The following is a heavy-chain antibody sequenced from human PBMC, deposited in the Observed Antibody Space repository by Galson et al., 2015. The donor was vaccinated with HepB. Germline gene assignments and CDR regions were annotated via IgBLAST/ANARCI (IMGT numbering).Heavy chain of an antibody. D-gene: IGHD2-2*01. Sequence: SLRLSCAASGFTFSSYAMNWVRQAPGKGLEWVSAISGSGGTTGYADSVKGRFTISRDNSKNTPYLQMNSLRAEDTAVYYYAKDAGSCTSEPIDYWGQGALVTVSS. CDR3: AKDAGSCTSEPIDY. CDR2: ISGSGGTT. V-gene: IGHV3-23*01. CDR1: GFTFSSYA. J-gene: IGHJ4*02.